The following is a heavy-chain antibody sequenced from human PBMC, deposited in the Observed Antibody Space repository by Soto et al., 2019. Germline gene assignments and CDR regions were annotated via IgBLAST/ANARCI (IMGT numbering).Heavy chain of an antibody. D-gene: IGHD3-10*01. Sequence: PWGSLRLSCAASGFTFISYWIHCVRQFPGKGLLWVSRIDEYGSTINYADSVKGRFTISRDNARNTLYLEMNSLRAEDTALYYCTRDIGGKGAYWGPGTLVTVSS. CDR1: GFTFISYW. CDR2: IDEYGSTI. J-gene: IGHJ4*02. V-gene: IGHV3-74*01. CDR3: TRDIGGKGAY.